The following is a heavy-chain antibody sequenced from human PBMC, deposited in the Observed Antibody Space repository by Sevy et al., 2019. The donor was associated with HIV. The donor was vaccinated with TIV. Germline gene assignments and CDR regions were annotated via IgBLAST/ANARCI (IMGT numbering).Heavy chain of an antibody. J-gene: IGHJ4*02. V-gene: IGHV4-59*01. CDR3: ARARAPLYYYGSGSYFDY. CDR1: GGSISSYY. CDR2: IYYSGST. D-gene: IGHD3-10*01. Sequence: SETLSLTCTVSGGSISSYYWSWIRQPPGKGLEWIGYIYYSGSTKYNPSLKSRVTISVDTSKNQFSLKLSSVTAADTAVYYCARARAPLYYYGSGSYFDYWGQGTLVTVSS.